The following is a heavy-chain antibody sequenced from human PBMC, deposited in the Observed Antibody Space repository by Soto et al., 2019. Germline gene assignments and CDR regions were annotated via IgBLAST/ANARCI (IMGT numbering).Heavy chain of an antibody. Sequence: SETLSLTCTVSGGSISNYYCNWIRQPAGKGLEWIGRIDTSGSTNYNPSLKSRVTMSVDTSKQEFSLKLSSVTAADTALYYCARGGQDFWSGPFDYWGRGALVTISS. CDR3: ARGGQDFWSGPFDY. CDR1: GGSISNYY. V-gene: IGHV4-4*07. J-gene: IGHJ4*02. CDR2: IDTSGST. D-gene: IGHD3-3*01.